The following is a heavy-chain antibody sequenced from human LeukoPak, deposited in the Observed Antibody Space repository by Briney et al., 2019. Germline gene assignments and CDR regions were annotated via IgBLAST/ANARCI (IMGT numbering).Heavy chain of an antibody. J-gene: IGHJ4*02. CDR3: ARDEEGIRYFDWLLDY. D-gene: IGHD3-9*01. V-gene: IGHV3-30*03. CDR2: ISNDGSNK. CDR1: GFTLSRHG. Sequence: GALRLSCTASGFTLSRHGMHWVRQAPGKGLEWVAVISNDGSNKYYADSVKGRFTISRDTYKNTLYLQMNSLRAEDTAVYYCARDEEGIRYFDWLLDYWGQGTLVTVSS.